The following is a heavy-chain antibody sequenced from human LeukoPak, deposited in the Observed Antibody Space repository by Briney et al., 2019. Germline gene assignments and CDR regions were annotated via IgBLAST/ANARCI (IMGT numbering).Heavy chain of an antibody. D-gene: IGHD2-2*01. CDR3: ARGYCSSTSCLPFDY. V-gene: IGHV5-51*01. CDR1: GYSFTSYW. J-gene: IGHJ4*02. CDR2: IYPGDSDT. Sequence: GESLKISCKGSGYSFTSYWIGWVRQMPGKGLEWMGIIYPGDSDTRYSPSFQGQVTISADKSISTAYLQWSSLKASDTAMYYCARGYCSSTSCLPFDYWGQGTLVTVSS.